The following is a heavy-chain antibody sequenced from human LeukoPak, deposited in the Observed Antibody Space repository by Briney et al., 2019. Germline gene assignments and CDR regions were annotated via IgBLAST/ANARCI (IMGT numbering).Heavy chain of an antibody. V-gene: IGHV1-8*03. CDR3: ARGFKSSSWYKGAVDY. CDR1: GYTFTSYD. D-gene: IGHD6-13*01. CDR2: MNPNSGNT. Sequence: ASVKVSRKASGYTFTSYDINWVRQATGQGLEWMGWMNPNSGNTGYAQRFQGRVTITRNTSISTAYMELSSLRSDDTAVYYCARGFKSSSWYKGAVDYWGQGTLVTVSS. J-gene: IGHJ4*02.